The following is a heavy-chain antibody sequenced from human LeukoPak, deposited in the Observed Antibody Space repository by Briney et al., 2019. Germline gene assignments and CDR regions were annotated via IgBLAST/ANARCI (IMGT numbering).Heavy chain of an antibody. V-gene: IGHV4-38-2*02. CDR3: ARDGQGGEREYDY. D-gene: IGHD3-16*01. CDR1: GYSISSGYY. Sequence: SETLSLTCTVSGYSISSGYYWGWIRQPPGKGLEWIGSIYHSGSTYYNPSLKSRVTISVDTSKNQFSLKLSSVTAADTAVYYCARDGQGGEREYDYWGQGTLVTVSS. J-gene: IGHJ4*02. CDR2: IYHSGST.